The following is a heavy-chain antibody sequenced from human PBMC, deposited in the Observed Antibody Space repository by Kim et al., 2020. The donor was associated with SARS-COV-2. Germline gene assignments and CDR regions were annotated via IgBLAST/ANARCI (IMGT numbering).Heavy chain of an antibody. CDR3: SRGGITIFGVVNAIDY. D-gene: IGHD3-3*01. J-gene: IGHJ4*02. V-gene: IGHV4-59*13. CDR1: GGSISSYY. CDR2: IYYSGST. Sequence: SETLSLTCTVSGGSISSYYWSCIRQPPGKGLEWIGYIYYSGSTNYNPSLKSRVTISVDTSKNQFSLKLSSVTAADTAAYYCSRGGITIFGVVNAIDYWGQGTLVTVSS.